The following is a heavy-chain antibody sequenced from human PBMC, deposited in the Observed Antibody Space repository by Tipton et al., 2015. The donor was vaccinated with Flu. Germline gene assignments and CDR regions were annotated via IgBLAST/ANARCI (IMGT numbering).Heavy chain of an antibody. V-gene: IGHV4-39*07. Sequence: GLVKPSETLSLTCTVSGDPMSSSSHYYWGWVRQPPGKGLEWIGSLFYGGETSYNPSLQSPVTLSLDTSSNRFSLTLSSASAADTALYFCARSCDSGWYDFPYAFDIWGQGIMVIVSS. CDR2: LFYGGET. J-gene: IGHJ3*02. D-gene: IGHD6-19*01. CDR3: ARSCDSGWYDFPYAFDI. CDR1: GDPMSSSSHYY.